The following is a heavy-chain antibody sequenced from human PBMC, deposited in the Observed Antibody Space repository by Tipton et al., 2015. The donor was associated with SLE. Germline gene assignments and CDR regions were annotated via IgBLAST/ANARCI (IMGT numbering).Heavy chain of an antibody. CDR3: ARFLGASGGSWAFDI. CDR1: GFTFGDYA. Sequence: SLRLSCTASGFTFGDYAMSWVRQAPGKGLEWVGFIRSKAYGGTTEYAASVKGRFTISRDDSKSIAYLQMNSLRAEDTAVYYCARFLGASGGSWAFDIWGQGTMVTVSS. D-gene: IGHD1-26*01. V-gene: IGHV3-49*04. J-gene: IGHJ3*02. CDR2: IRSKAYGGTT.